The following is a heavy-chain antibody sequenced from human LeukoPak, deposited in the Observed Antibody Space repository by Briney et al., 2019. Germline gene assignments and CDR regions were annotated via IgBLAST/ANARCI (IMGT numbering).Heavy chain of an antibody. CDR3: AHTPQRYSHSDY. CDR2: IFSNDEK. Sequence: SGPTLVNPTETLTLTCTVSGFSLSNGRMGVSWIRQPPGKALEWLAHIFSNDEKSYSTSLESRLTISKDTSKNQVVLTMTNMDPVDTATYYCAHTPQRYSHSDYWGQGTLVTVSS. V-gene: IGHV2-26*01. J-gene: IGHJ4*02. CDR1: GFSLSNGRMG. D-gene: IGHD5-18*01.